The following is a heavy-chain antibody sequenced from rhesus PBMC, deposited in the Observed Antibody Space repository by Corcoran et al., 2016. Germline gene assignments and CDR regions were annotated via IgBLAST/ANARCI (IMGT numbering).Heavy chain of an antibody. CDR1: VGSFSRYW. Sequence: QVQLQESGPGLVKPSETLSLTCAVSVGSFSRYWWTWLRQPPGKGLEWIGEINTTSGSTNYNPSLKSRVTISKDASKNQFSLKLSSVTAADTAVYYCARSGGSYQLDYWGQGVLVTVSS. V-gene: IGHV4-80*01. D-gene: IGHD1-44*02. J-gene: IGHJ4*01. CDR2: INTTSGST. CDR3: ARSGGSYQLDY.